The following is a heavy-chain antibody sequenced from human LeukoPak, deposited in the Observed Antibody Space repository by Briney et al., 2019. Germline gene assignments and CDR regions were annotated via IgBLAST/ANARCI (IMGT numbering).Heavy chain of an antibody. V-gene: IGHV3-30*04. CDR2: ISYDGSNK. CDR1: GFTFSSYA. CDR3: ARDYIVVVTAIGGFQH. Sequence: PGRSLSLSCAASGFTFSSYAMHWVRQAPGKGLEWVAVISYDGSNKYYAGSVKGRFTISRDNSKNTLYLQMNSLRAEDTAVYYCARDYIVVVTAIGGFQHWGQGTLVTVSS. J-gene: IGHJ1*01. D-gene: IGHD2-21*02.